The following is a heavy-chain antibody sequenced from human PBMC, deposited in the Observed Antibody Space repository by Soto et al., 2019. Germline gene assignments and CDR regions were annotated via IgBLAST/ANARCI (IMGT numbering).Heavy chain of an antibody. CDR3: ARSWGSYYYDSSGIPFQH. J-gene: IGHJ1*01. V-gene: IGHV3-7*03. CDR2: IKQDGSEK. Sequence: GGSLRLSCAASGFTFSSYWMSWVRQAPGKGLEWVANIKQDGSEKYYVDSVKGRFTISRDNAKNSLYLQMNSLRAEDTAVYYCARSWGSYYYDSSGIPFQHWGQGTLVTVSS. CDR1: GFTFSSYW. D-gene: IGHD3-22*01.